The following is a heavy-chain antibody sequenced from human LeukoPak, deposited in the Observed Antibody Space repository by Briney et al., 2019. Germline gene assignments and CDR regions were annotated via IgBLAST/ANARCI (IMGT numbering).Heavy chain of an antibody. CDR1: GFTFSDYY. CDR2: ITSSSGTI. J-gene: IGHJ4*01. CDR3: ARDRTTLIDY. Sequence: GGSLRLSCAASGFTFSDYYMSWIRQAPGKGLEWLSYITSSSGTIYYADSVKGRFTVSRDNAKNSLYLQMNSLRDEDTAVYYCARDRTTLIDYWGQGIQVTVSS. V-gene: IGHV3-11*04. D-gene: IGHD1-14*01.